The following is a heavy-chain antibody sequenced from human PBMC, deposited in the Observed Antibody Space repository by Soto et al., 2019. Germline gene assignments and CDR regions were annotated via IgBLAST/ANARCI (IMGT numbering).Heavy chain of an antibody. Sequence: EVQLVESGGGLVKPGGSLRLSCAASGFTFSSYAMNWVRQAPGRGLEWVSSISRSSSYIYYADSVKGRFTISRDNAKNSLYLQMNSLRAEATAVYYCASRWPQDYWGQGTLVTVSS. CDR3: ASRWPQDY. CDR2: ISRSSSYI. V-gene: IGHV3-21*01. J-gene: IGHJ4*02. CDR1: GFTFSSYA.